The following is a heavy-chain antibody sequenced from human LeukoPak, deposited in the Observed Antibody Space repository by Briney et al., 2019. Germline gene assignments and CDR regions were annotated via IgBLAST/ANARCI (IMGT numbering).Heavy chain of an antibody. CDR1: GFTFSSYS. CDR3: ARDVVATIGAFDI. CDR2: ISSSSSYK. V-gene: IGHV3-21*01. J-gene: IGHJ3*02. Sequence: GGSLRLSGAASGFTFSSYSMNWVRQAQGMGLEWFSSISSSSSYKYYADSVKGRFTISRDNAKNSLYLQMNSLRAEDTAVYYCARDVVATIGAFDIWGQGTMVTVSS. D-gene: IGHD5-12*01.